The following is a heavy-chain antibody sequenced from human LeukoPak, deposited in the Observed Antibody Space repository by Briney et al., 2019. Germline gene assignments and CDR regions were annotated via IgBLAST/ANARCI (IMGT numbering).Heavy chain of an antibody. V-gene: IGHV1-2*02. CDR2: INPNSGGT. J-gene: IGHJ4*02. D-gene: IGHD6-13*01. CDR3: ARDSPGIAAAGHDY. Sequence: ASVKISCKVSGYTFTGYYMHWVRQAPGQGLEWMGWINPNSGGTNYAQKFQGRVTMTRDTSISTAYMELSRLRSDDTAVYYCARDSPGIAAAGHDYWGQGTLVTVSS. CDR1: GYTFTGYY.